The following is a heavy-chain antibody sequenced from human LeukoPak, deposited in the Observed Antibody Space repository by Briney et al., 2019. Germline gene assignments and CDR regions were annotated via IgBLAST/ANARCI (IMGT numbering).Heavy chain of an antibody. CDR3: AGRGFYDFPLDF. J-gene: IGHJ4*02. D-gene: IGHD3-3*01. V-gene: IGHV4-34*01. CDR2: VTYSGSS. Sequence: SETLSLTCAVHGWSFTTYYWTWVRRSPGKGLEWIGEVTYSGSSNYNPSVRSRVTISVDRSQRQSSLNLNSVTVAATAIYYGAGRGFYDFPLDFWGQGTPVIVSS. CDR1: GWSFTTYY.